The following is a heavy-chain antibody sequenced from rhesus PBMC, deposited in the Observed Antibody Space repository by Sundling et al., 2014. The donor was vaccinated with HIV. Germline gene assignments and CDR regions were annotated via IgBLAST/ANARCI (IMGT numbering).Heavy chain of an antibody. D-gene: IGHD4-23*01. J-gene: IGHJ3*01. CDR3: ASEVTANDALDF. CDR2: IYGSSGSN. Sequence: QVKLQQWGEGLVKPSETLSLTCVVYGGSISGFYYWSWIRQAPGKGLEWIGYIYGSSGSNFLNPSLKSRVTLSVDTSKNQFSLKLSSVTAADTAVYYCASEVTANDALDFWGQGLRVTVSS. CDR1: GGSISGFYY. V-gene: IGHV4-73*01.